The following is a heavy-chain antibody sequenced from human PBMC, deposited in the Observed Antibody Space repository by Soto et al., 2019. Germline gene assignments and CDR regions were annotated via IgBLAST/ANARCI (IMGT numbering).Heavy chain of an antibody. J-gene: IGHJ5*01. D-gene: IGHD2-21*01. CDR1: GGSISSFSHH. V-gene: IGHV4-39*01. CDR3: VRPRIDHEFFGS. CDR2: IYDSGAT. Sequence: SETLSLTCTVSGGSISSFSHHWGWIRQPSAKGLGWIGNIYDSGATYYSPSLKSRITMSVDTSKNQFSLNLRSVTAADTAIYDCVRPRIDHEFFGSWGQGTLVTVSS.